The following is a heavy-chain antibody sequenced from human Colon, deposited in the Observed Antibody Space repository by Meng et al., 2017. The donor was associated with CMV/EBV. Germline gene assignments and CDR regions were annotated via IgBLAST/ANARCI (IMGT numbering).Heavy chain of an antibody. CDR3: ARESRIAVEAVPIYGMDV. CDR1: GFSVSSKY. J-gene: IGHJ6*01. D-gene: IGHD2-2*01. Sequence: GESLKISCAVSGFSVSSKYMSWVRQVPGKGLVWVSSINTDGSRTRYADSVKGRFTISRDNAKNTVHLQMNSLRGEDSAVYFCARESRIAVEAVPIYGMDVWGQGTTVTVSS. V-gene: IGHV3-74*01. CDR2: INTDGSRT.